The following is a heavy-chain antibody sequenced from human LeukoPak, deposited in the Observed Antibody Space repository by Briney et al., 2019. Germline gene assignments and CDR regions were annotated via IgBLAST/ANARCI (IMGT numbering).Heavy chain of an antibody. CDR1: GGSISSYY. V-gene: IGHV4-4*09. CDR2: IYTSGST. J-gene: IGHJ4*02. D-gene: IGHD6-6*01. Sequence: PSETLSLTCTVSGGSISSYYWSWIRQPPGKGLEWIGYIYTSGSTNYNPSLKGRVTISVDTPKNQFSLKLSSVTAADTAVYYCARHGYSSSFDYWGQGTLVTVSS. CDR3: ARHGYSSSFDY.